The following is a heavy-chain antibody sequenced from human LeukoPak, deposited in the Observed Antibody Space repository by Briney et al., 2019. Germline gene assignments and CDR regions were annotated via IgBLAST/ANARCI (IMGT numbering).Heavy chain of an antibody. V-gene: IGHV1-2*02. J-gene: IGHJ5*02. D-gene: IGHD5-12*01. Sequence: GASVKVSCKASGYTLTDHYMHWLRQTPGRGLEWMGWINPTDGIAVYGQAFQGRVTMTRDTSISTVYMELTNLRSDDTGVYCCAKEGYSNGPDPWGPGSLVTVSS. CDR1: GYTLTDHY. CDR3: AKEGYSNGPDP. CDR2: INPTDGIA.